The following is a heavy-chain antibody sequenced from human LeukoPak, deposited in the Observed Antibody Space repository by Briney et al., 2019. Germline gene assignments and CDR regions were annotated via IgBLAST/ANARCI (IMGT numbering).Heavy chain of an antibody. V-gene: IGHV3-33*01. CDR2: IWYDGSNK. Sequence: GGSLRLSCAASGFTFSSYGMHWVRQAPGKGLEWAAVIWYDGSNKYYADSVKGRFTISRDNSKNTLYPQMNSLRAEDTAVYYCARDLVIAVAGIYGMDVWGQGTTVTVSS. J-gene: IGHJ6*02. CDR1: GFTFSSYG. D-gene: IGHD6-19*01. CDR3: ARDLVIAVAGIYGMDV.